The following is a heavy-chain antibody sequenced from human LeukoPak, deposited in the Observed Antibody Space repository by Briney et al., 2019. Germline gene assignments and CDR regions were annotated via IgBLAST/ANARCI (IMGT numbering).Heavy chain of an antibody. CDR3: TRDMDWNTADI. CDR2: VYYSGTT. CDR1: GGSISSYY. D-gene: IGHD1/OR15-1a*01. V-gene: IGHV4-59*01. Sequence: SETLSLTCTVSGGSISSYYWSWIRQPPGKGLEWIGYVYYSGTTNYNPSLKSRVTISVDTSKNQFSLKLSSVTAPDTAVYYCTRDMDWNTADIWGQGTMVPVSS. J-gene: IGHJ3*02.